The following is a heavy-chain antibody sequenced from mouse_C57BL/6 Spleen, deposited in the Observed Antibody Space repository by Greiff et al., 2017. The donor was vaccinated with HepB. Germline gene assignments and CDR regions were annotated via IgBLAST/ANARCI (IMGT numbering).Heavy chain of an antibody. CDR3: ARESSGYVGFAY. D-gene: IGHD3-2*02. J-gene: IGHJ3*01. Sequence: VKLQESGPGLVAPSQSLSITCTVSGFSLTSYAISWVRQPPGKGLEWLGVIWTGGGTNYNSALKSTLSISKDNSKSQVFLKMNSLQTDDTARYYCARESSGYVGFAYWGQGTLVTVSA. CDR2: IWTGGGT. V-gene: IGHV2-9-1*01. CDR1: GFSLTSYA.